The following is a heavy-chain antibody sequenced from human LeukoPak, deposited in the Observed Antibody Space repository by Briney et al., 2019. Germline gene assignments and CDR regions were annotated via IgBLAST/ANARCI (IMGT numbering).Heavy chain of an antibody. V-gene: IGHV1-69*05. J-gene: IGHJ6*03. D-gene: IGHD5-24*01. CDR1: GGTFSSYA. CDR2: IIPIFGTA. CDR3: ARARAEGDGYNYVPSSSYYMDV. Sequence: AASVKVSCKASGGTFSSYAISWVRQAPGQGLEWMGGIIPIFGTANYAQKFQGRVTITTDESTSTAYMELSSLRSEDTAVYYCARARAEGDGYNYVPSSSYYMDVWGKGTTVTVSS.